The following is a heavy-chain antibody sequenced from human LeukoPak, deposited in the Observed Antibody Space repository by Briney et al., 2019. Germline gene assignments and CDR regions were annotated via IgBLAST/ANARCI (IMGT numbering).Heavy chain of an antibody. Sequence: GGSLRLSCAASGFTFSSYAMSWVRQAPGKGLEWVSAISGSGGSTYYADSVKGRFTISRDNSKNTLYLQMNSLRAEDTAVYYCANGFDDYVWGSYRLDYWGQGTLVTVSS. J-gene: IGHJ4*02. CDR3: ANGFDDYVWGSYRLDY. D-gene: IGHD3-16*02. CDR2: ISGSGGST. CDR1: GFTFSSYA. V-gene: IGHV3-23*01.